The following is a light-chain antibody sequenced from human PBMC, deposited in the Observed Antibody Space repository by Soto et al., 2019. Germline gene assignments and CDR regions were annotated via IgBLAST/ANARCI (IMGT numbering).Light chain of an antibody. CDR1: QSLSNN. Sequence: EIVMTQSPATLSVSPGDTATLSCRASQSLSNNLAWYQQRPGQAPRLLVYGASTRATDTPARFSGSGSGTEFTRTIGSLQSEDFAVDYCPQYNIWPQTFGQGTKVEVK. CDR2: GAS. V-gene: IGKV3-15*01. CDR3: PQYNIWPQT. J-gene: IGKJ1*01.